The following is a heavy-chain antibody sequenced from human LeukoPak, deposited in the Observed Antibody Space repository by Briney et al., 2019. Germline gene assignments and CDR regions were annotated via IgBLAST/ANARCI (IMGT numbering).Heavy chain of an antibody. V-gene: IGHV3-53*01. CDR2: IYIGGST. CDR3: AKDSRVILTGYYMFDAFDI. D-gene: IGHD3-9*01. J-gene: IGHJ3*02. CDR1: GFTVSSNY. Sequence: GGSLRLSCAASGFTVSSNYMSWVRQAPGKGLEWVSVIYIGGSTSYADSVKGRFTISRDNSKNTLYLQMNSLRAEDTAVYYCAKDSRVILTGYYMFDAFDIWGQGTMVTVSS.